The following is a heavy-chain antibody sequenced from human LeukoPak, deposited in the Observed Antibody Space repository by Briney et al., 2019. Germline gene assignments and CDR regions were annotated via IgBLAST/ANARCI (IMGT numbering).Heavy chain of an antibody. CDR2: IYHSGST. CDR1: GGSFSDYY. CDR3: ARASSGWEFY. D-gene: IGHD6-19*01. V-gene: IGHV4-34*01. Sequence: SETLSLTCAVYGGSFSDYYWTWIRQPPGKGLEWIGEIYHSGSTNYNPSLKSRVTISVDTSKNQFSLKLSSVTAADTAVYYCARASSGWEFYWGQGTLVTVSS. J-gene: IGHJ4*02.